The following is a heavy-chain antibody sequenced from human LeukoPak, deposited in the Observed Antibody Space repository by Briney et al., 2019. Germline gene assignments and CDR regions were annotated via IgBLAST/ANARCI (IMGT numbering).Heavy chain of an antibody. CDR3: TRGWINFDY. Sequence: KFSQTLSLTCAISGDSVSSNTAAWNWIRQSPSSGLEWLGRTYYRSKWYNDYAVSVKSRITFNPDTSKNQFSLQLNSVTPEDTAVYYCTRGWINFDYWGQGTLVTISS. D-gene: IGHD2-2*03. CDR1: GDSVSSNTAA. V-gene: IGHV6-1*01. J-gene: IGHJ4*02. CDR2: TYYRSKWYN.